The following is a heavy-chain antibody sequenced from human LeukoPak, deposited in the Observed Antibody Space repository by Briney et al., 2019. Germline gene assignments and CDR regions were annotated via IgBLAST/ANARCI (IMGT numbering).Heavy chain of an antibody. J-gene: IGHJ6*03. Sequence: SETLSLTCAVSGYSISSGYYWGWIRQPPGKGLEWIGSIYHSGSTYYNPSLKSRVTISVDTSKNQFSLKLSSVTAADTAVYYRAICSSTSCTRGYYYYYYMDVWGKGTTVTVSS. CDR3: AICSSTSCTRGYYYYYYMDV. CDR1: GYSISSGYY. V-gene: IGHV4-38-2*01. CDR2: IYHSGST. D-gene: IGHD2-2*01.